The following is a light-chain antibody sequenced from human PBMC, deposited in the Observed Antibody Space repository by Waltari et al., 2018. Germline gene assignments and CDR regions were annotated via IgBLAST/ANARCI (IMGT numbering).Light chain of an antibody. J-gene: IGLJ6*01. CDR1: SFNIGSNT. Sequence: QSVLSQPPSTSGTPGQRVTISCSGTSFNIGSNTVSWYQQLPGTAPNPLIYYNNQRPSGVPHRVSGSKSGTSASRASSGLQSEDEADYYCAAWDDSLNGNVFGSGTKVTVL. V-gene: IGLV1-44*01. CDR2: YNN. CDR3: AAWDDSLNGNV.